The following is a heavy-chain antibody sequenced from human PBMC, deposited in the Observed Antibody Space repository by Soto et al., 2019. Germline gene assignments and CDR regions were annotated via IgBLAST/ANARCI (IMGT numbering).Heavy chain of an antibody. Sequence: ASVKVSFKASGYTFTGYYMHWLRQAPGQGLEWMGWINPNSGGTNYAQKFQGWVTMTRDTSISTAYMELSRLRPDDTAVYYCARDGQQQLVPNYYYGMDVWGQGTTVTVSS. CDR3: ARDGQQQLVPNYYYGMDV. D-gene: IGHD6-13*01. CDR1: GYTFTGYY. V-gene: IGHV1-2*04. CDR2: INPNSGGT. J-gene: IGHJ6*02.